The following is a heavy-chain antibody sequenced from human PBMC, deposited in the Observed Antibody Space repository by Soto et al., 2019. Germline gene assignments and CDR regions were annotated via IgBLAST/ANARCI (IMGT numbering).Heavy chain of an antibody. V-gene: IGHV1-18*01. CDR1: GYTFTSYG. CDR3: ATPRTTIRGVIIEDWFDP. D-gene: IGHD3-10*01. Sequence: ASVKVSCKASGYTFTSYGISWVRQAPGQGLEWMGWISAYNGNTNYAQKLQGRVTMTTDTSTSTAYMELRSLRSDDTAVYYCATPRTTIRGVIIEDWFDPWGQGTLVTVSS. J-gene: IGHJ5*02. CDR2: ISAYNGNT.